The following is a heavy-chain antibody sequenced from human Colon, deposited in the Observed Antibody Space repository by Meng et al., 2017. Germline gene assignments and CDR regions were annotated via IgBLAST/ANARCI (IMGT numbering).Heavy chain of an antibody. V-gene: IGHV1-69*06. Sequence: SVKVSCKASGGTFSNYALNWVRQAPGQGLEWRGGIIPVFDTTNYAKKFQGRVTITADKSTSTAYMELSSLRSEDTAVYYCARSKSAAARKYYHGMDVWGQGTTVTVSS. CDR3: ARSKSAAARKYYHGMDV. CDR1: GGTFSNYA. CDR2: IIPVFDTT. D-gene: IGHD6-25*01. J-gene: IGHJ6*02.